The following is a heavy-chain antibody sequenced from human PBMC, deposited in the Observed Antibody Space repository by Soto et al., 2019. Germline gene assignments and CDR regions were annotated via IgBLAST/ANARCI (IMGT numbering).Heavy chain of an antibody. CDR2: MNPNSGKT. J-gene: IGHJ5*02. V-gene: IGHV1-8*01. Sequence: QVQLVQSGAEVKKPGASVKVSCKASGYTFTRYDINWVRQATGQGLEWMGLMNPNSGKTGYAQKFQGRVTMTRNTTESTAYMELSSLRSADTAVYYCARRVRKWGFDPGGQGTLVTVAA. CDR3: ARRVRKWGFDP. D-gene: IGHD2-21*01. CDR1: GYTFTRYD.